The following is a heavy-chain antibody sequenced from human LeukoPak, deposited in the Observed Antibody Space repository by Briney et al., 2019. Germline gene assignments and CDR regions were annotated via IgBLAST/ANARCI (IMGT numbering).Heavy chain of an antibody. V-gene: IGHV5-51*01. CDR2: IYPGDSDT. CDR3: VRSAYQDPDY. CDR1: GYNFTSNW. D-gene: IGHD3-3*01. J-gene: IGHJ4*02. Sequence: RGESLKISCKGSGYNFTSNWIAWVRQMPGKGLEWMGIIYPGDSDTKYSPSFQGQVTISADKSISTAYLQWSSLKASDTAIYYCVRSAYQDPDYWGQGTSVTVSS.